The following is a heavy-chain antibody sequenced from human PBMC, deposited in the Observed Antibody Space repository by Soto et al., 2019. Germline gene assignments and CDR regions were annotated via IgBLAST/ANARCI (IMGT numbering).Heavy chain of an antibody. V-gene: IGHV1-69*13. CDR3: ARDRAYYYDSSGYPRGYFDY. CDR2: MIPIFGIA. J-gene: IGHJ4*02. CDR1: GGTFISYA. D-gene: IGHD3-22*01. Sequence: ASLKVSCRASGGTFISYAISWVGQAPGQVLEWMGGMIPIFGIANYAQNFQGRVTITADGSTRRAYMELSSQRSADTAVYYCARDRAYYYDSSGYPRGYFDYWGKGTLVHVSS.